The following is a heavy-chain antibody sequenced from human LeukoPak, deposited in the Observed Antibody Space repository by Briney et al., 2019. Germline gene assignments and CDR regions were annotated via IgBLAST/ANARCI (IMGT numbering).Heavy chain of an antibody. J-gene: IGHJ4*02. Sequence: GGSLRLSCAASGFTFSSYSMNWVRQAPGKGLEWVSSISSSSSCIYYADSVKGRFTISRDNAKNSLYLQMNSLRAEDTAVYYCARDWALTTGGVFDYWGQGTLVTVSS. CDR3: ARDWALTTGGVFDY. D-gene: IGHD4-11*01. CDR2: ISSSSSCI. V-gene: IGHV3-21*01. CDR1: GFTFSSYS.